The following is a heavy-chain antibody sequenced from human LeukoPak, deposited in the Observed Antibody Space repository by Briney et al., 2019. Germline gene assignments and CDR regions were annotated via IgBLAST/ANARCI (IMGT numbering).Heavy chain of an antibody. V-gene: IGHV1-46*01. Sequence: ASVKVSCKASGYTFTSYYMHWVRQAPGQGLEWMGIINPSGGSTSYAQKLQGRVTMTRDMSTSTVYMELSRLRSDDTAVYYCARDDGGYYMDVWGKGTTVTVSS. CDR2: INPSGGST. CDR1: GYTFTSYY. CDR3: ARDDGGYYMDV. J-gene: IGHJ6*03. D-gene: IGHD3-10*01.